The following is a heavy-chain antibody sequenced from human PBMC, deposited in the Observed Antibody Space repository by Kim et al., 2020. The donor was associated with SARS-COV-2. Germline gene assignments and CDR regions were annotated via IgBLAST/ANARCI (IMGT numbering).Heavy chain of an antibody. V-gene: IGHV4-34*01. D-gene: IGHD3-22*01. CDR2: INHSGST. Sequence: SETLSLTCAVYGGSFSGYYWSWIRQPPGKGLEWIGEINHSGSTNYNPSLKSRVTISVDTSKNQFSLKLSSVTAADTAVYYCALVVINWFDPWGQGTLVTV. CDR1: GGSFSGYY. J-gene: IGHJ5*02. CDR3: ALVVINWFDP.